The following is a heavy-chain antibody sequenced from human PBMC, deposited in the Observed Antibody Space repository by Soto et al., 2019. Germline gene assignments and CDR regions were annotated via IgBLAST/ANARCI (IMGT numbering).Heavy chain of an antibody. V-gene: IGHV5-51*01. Sequence: EVQLVQSGAEVKKPGESLKISCKGSGYSFTSYWIGWVRQMPGKGLEWMGIIYPGDSNTRYSPSLQGQVTISVDKSISTAYLQWSSLKATDTAMYYCARHAYDFWSGHPNPRYYYGMDVWGQGTTVTVPS. D-gene: IGHD3-3*01. J-gene: IGHJ6*02. CDR2: IYPGDSNT. CDR3: ARHAYDFWSGHPNPRYYYGMDV. CDR1: GYSFTSYW.